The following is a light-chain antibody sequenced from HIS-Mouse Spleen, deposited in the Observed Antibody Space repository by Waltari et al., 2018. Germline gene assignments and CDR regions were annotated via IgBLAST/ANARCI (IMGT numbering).Light chain of an antibody. V-gene: IGLV2-14*03. CDR2: DVS. CDR3: SSYTSSSFNVV. Sequence: QSALTQPASVSGSPGQSITISCTGTSSDVGGYNYVSWYQQHPGKAPKRMIYDVSNRPAVGVNRFSGSKSGNTASLTISGLQAEDEAEYYCSSYTSSSFNVVFGGGTKLTVL. J-gene: IGLJ2*01. CDR1: SSDVGGYNY.